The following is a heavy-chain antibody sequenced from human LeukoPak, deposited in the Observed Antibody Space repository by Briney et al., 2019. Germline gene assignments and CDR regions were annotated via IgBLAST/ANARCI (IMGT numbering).Heavy chain of an antibody. D-gene: IGHD6-13*01. Sequence: ASVKVSCKASGYTFTGYYMHWVRQAPGQGLEWMGWINPNSGGTNYAQKFQGRVTMTRDTSISTACMELSRLRSDDTAVYYCARDSLLVSGSWYHWGQGTMVTVSS. CDR1: GYTFTGYY. CDR3: ARDSLLVSGSWYH. J-gene: IGHJ3*01. CDR2: INPNSGGT. V-gene: IGHV1-2*02.